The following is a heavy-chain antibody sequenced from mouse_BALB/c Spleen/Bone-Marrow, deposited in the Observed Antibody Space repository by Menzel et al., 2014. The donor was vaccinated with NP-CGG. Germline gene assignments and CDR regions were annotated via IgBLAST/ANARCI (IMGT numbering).Heavy chain of an antibody. CDR2: IYPGDGDT. D-gene: IGHD1-2*01. CDR3: ARRDYGIRENYYAMDY. CDR1: GYTFTSYW. V-gene: IGHV1-87*01. Sequence: QVQLQQSGAELARPGASVKLSCKASGYTFTSYWMLWVKQRPGPGLEWIGAIYPGDGDTRYTQKFKGKATLTADKSSSTAYMQLSSLASEDSAVYYCARRDYGIRENYYAMDYWGQGTSVTVSS. J-gene: IGHJ4*01.